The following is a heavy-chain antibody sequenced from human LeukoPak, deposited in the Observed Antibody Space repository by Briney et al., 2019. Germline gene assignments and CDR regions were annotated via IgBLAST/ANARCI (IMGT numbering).Heavy chain of an antibody. CDR2: IYTGGST. V-gene: IGHV4-61*02. Sequence: PSETLSLTCTVSGGSMTSGNYYWNWIRQPAGKGLEWIGRIYTGGSTYYNPSLKSRVTISLDTSKNQFSLELTSVTAADTAVYYCARDPGIVGATVFDYWGQGTLVTVSS. CDR3: ARDPGIVGATVFDY. J-gene: IGHJ4*02. D-gene: IGHD1-26*01. CDR1: GGSMTSGNYY.